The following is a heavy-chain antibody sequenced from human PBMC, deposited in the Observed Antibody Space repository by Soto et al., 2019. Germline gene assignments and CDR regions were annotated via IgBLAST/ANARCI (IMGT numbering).Heavy chain of an antibody. Sequence: VQLVQSGAEVKKPGSSVKVSCKASGGTLISNAISWVRQAPGQGLEWMGGIIPILGSANYAQKFQDRVTITADESTSTTYMELNSLSSEDAAVYYCASRERVDAFDIWGQGTMVTVSS. CDR1: GGTLISNA. CDR2: IIPILGSA. CDR3: ASRERVDAFDI. J-gene: IGHJ3*02. D-gene: IGHD1-26*01. V-gene: IGHV1-69*01.